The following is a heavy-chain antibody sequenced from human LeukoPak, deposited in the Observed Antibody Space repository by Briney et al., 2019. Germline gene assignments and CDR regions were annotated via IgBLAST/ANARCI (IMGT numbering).Heavy chain of an antibody. CDR3: ARKSSGLSPDYDY. J-gene: IGHJ4*02. CDR1: GFTFSSYG. V-gene: IGHV3-48*03. Sequence: QAGGSLRLSCAASGFTFSSYGMNWVRQAPGKGLEWVSYISCSGSTIYYADSVKGRFTISRDNAKNSLYLQMNSLRAEDTAVYYCARKSSGLSPDYDYWGQGTLVTVSS. CDR2: ISCSGSTI. D-gene: IGHD6-19*01.